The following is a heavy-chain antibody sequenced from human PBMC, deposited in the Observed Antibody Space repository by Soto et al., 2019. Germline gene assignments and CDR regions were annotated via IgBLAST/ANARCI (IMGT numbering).Heavy chain of an antibody. CDR1: GFIFNDYW. Sequence: EVQLVESGGGLVQPGGSLRVSCAASGFIFNDYWLHWVRQAPGKGLEWLSRINHDGSSTDYADSVKGRFTVSRDNAKNTLYLQTNSLRAEETAVYYCARKGEVTRLKFWGQGTLVTVSS. V-gene: IGHV3-74*01. J-gene: IGHJ4*02. CDR3: ARKGEVTRLKF. CDR2: INHDGSST. D-gene: IGHD4-4*01.